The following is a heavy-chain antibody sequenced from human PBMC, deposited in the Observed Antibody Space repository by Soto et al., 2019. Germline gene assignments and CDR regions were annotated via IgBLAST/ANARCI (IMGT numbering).Heavy chain of an antibody. Sequence: EVQLVESGGGLVQPGGSLRLSCAASGFTVSSNYMSWVRQAPGKGLEWVSVIYSGGSTYYADSVKGRFTISRDNSKNTLYLQMNSLRAEDTAVYYCARTAYDFWSGYYGYFDYWGQGTLVPVSS. CDR2: IYSGGST. V-gene: IGHV3-66*01. CDR3: ARTAYDFWSGYYGYFDY. J-gene: IGHJ4*02. CDR1: GFTVSSNY. D-gene: IGHD3-3*01.